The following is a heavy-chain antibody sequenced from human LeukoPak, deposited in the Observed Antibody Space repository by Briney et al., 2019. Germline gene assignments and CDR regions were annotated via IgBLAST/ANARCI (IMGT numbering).Heavy chain of an antibody. J-gene: IGHJ6*03. D-gene: IGHD2-8*01. Sequence: PGGSLRLSCAASGFTLSSYWMSWVRQAPGKGLEWVANIKQDGSEKYYVDSVKGRFTISRDNAKNSLYLQMNSLRAEDTAVYYSARDIRIMGLSYYYYYYMDVWGKGTTVTVSS. CDR1: GFTLSSYW. CDR3: ARDIRIMGLSYYYYYYMDV. CDR2: IKQDGSEK. V-gene: IGHV3-7*01.